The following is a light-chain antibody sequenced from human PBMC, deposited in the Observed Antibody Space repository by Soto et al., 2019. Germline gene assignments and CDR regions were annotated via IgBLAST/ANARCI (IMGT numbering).Light chain of an antibody. CDR1: QSVSSY. J-gene: IGKJ3*01. V-gene: IGKV3-15*01. CDR2: GAS. CDR3: QQYNNWPPVT. Sequence: EIVMTQSPATLSVSPGERATLSCRASQSVSSYFAWYQQKPGQAPRILIYGASTRATGIPARFSGSGSGTEFTLTISSRQSEDFAVYYCQQYNNWPPVTFGPGTKVDIK.